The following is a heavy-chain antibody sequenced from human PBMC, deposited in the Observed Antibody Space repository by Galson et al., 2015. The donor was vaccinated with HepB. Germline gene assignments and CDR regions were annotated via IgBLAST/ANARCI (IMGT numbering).Heavy chain of an antibody. CDR2: IKRKTDGETT. CDR1: GFPFNNAW. CDR3: TTDVYYSTYWSWLDP. V-gene: IGHV3-15*01. Sequence: SLRLSCAASGFPFNNAWMTWVRQAPGMGLEWVGRIKRKTDGETTDYVAPVKGRFTISRDDSKNRLYLQLNSLKTEDTAVYYCTTDVYYSTYWSWLDPWGQGTLVTVSS. D-gene: IGHD2-8*02. J-gene: IGHJ5*02.